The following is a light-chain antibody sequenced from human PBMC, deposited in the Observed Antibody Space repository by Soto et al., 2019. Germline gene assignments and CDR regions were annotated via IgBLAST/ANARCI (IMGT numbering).Light chain of an antibody. V-gene: IGKV3-15*01. CDR3: QWYGTYPLT. Sequence: EIVMTQSPAALSLSRGERATLSCRASQSINSKLAWYQQKPGQAPRLLIYGASTRASVVPARFSGSGSGTDFILTIISLHSEDSAIHYSQWYGTYPLTFGGGTKEEIK. CDR1: QSINSK. J-gene: IGKJ4*01. CDR2: GAS.